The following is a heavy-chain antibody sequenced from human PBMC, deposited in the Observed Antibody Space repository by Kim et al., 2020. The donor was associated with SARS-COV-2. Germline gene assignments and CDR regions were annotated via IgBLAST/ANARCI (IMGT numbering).Heavy chain of an antibody. J-gene: IGHJ6*02. Sequence: GGSLRLSCAASGFTFSSYWMHWVRQAPGKGLVWVSRINSDGSSTSYADSVKGRFTISRDNAKNTLYLQMNSLRAEDTAVYYCARDRWIAAAGSYYYYYGMDVCGQGTTVTVSS. CDR1: GFTFSSYW. CDR3: ARDRWIAAAGSYYYYYGMDV. CDR2: INSDGSST. V-gene: IGHV3-74*01. D-gene: IGHD6-13*01.